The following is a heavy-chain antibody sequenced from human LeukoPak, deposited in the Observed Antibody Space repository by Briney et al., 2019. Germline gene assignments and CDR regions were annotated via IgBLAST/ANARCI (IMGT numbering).Heavy chain of an antibody. Sequence: GGSLRLSCAASGFTFSSYGMHWVRQAPGKGLEWVAVISYDGSNKYYADSVKGRFTISRDNSKNTLYLQMNSLRVEDTAVYYCARDYKYAFDNWAREPWSPSPQ. J-gene: IGHJ4*02. V-gene: IGHV3-30*03. CDR3: ARDYKYAFDN. CDR1: GFTFSSYG. CDR2: ISYDGSNK. D-gene: IGHD5-24*01.